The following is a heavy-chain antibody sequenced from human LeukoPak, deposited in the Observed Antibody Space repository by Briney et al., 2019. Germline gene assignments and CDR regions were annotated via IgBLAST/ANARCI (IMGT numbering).Heavy chain of an antibody. CDR3: ASPSPYYYYMDV. J-gene: IGHJ6*03. V-gene: IGHV3-48*03. CDR2: ISSSGSTI. Sequence: GGSLRLSCAASGFTFSSYEMNWVRQAPGKGLEWVSYISSSGSTIYYADSVKGRFTISRDNAKNSLYLQMNSLRAEDTAVYYCASPSPYYYYMDVWGKGTTVTISS. CDR1: GFTFSSYE.